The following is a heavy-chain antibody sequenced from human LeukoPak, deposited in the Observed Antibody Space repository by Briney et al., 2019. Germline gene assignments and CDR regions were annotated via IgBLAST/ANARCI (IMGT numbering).Heavy chain of an antibody. D-gene: IGHD3-10*01. Sequence: ASVKVSCKASGYTFTSYDINWVRQATGQGLEWMGWMNPNSGNTGYAQKFQGRVTITRNTSISTAYMELSSLRSEDTAVYYCARVLTIVVRTGIYYYMDVWGKGTTVTVSS. CDR3: ARVLTIVVRTGIYYYMDV. J-gene: IGHJ6*03. CDR1: GYTFTSYD. CDR2: MNPNSGNT. V-gene: IGHV1-8*03.